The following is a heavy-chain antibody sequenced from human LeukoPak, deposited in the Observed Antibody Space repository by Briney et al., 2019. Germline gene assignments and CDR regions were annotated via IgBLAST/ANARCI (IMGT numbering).Heavy chain of an antibody. Sequence: GESLKISCKGSGYSFTSYWIGWVRQLPGKGLGGMGIIYPGDSDTRYSPSFQGQVTISADKSISTAYLQWSSLKATDTAMYHCARGRSGYTEFDYWGQGTLVTVSS. D-gene: IGHD3-22*01. J-gene: IGHJ4*02. CDR3: ARGRSGYTEFDY. CDR1: GYSFTSYW. V-gene: IGHV5-51*01. CDR2: IYPGDSDT.